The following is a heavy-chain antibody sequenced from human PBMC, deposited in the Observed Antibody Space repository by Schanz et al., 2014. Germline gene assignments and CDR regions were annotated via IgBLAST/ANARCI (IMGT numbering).Heavy chain of an antibody. CDR2: INAANGNT. CDR1: GYSFISHA. Sequence: QVQLVQSGAEVKKPGASVKVSCKASGYSFISHAIHWVRQAPGQRLEWMGWINAANGNTRYSQKFQGRVTITRDTSASTAYMELSSLSSDDTAVYYCGRGFSRSYIDFWGQGTLITVSS. J-gene: IGHJ4*02. V-gene: IGHV1-3*01. D-gene: IGHD3-10*01. CDR3: GRGFSRSYIDF.